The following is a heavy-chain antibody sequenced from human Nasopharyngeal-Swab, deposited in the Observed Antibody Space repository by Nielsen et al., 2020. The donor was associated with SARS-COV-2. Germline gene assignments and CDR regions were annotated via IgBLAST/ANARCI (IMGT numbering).Heavy chain of an antibody. Sequence: SETLSLTCTVSGGSISSSSYYWGWIRQPPGKGLEWIGSIYYSGSTYYNPSLKSRVTISVDTSKNQFSLKLSSVTAADTAVYYCARHKDDYGDSYYYYGMDVWGQGTTVTVPS. J-gene: IGHJ6*02. CDR3: ARHKDDYGDSYYYYGMDV. D-gene: IGHD4-17*01. CDR1: GGSISSSSYY. V-gene: IGHV4-39*01. CDR2: IYYSGST.